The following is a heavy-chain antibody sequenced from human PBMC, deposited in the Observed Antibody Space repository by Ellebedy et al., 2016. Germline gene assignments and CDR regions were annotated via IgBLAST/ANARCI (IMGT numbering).Heavy chain of an antibody. V-gene: IGHV3-48*01. D-gene: IGHD6-13*01. CDR1: GFTFSSYS. CDR2: ISSSSSTI. Sequence: GESLKISCAASGFTFSSYSMNWVRQAPGKGLEWVSYISSSSSTIYNADSVKGRFTISRDNAKNSLYLQMNSLRAEDTAVYYCARDLYASGYSSSWTPPPGGYWGQGTLVTVSS. CDR3: ARDLYASGYSSSWTPPPGGY. J-gene: IGHJ4*02.